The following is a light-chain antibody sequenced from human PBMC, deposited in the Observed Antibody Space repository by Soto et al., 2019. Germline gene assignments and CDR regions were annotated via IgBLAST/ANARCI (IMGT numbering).Light chain of an antibody. CDR1: SSDVGGYNY. V-gene: IGLV2-14*01. CDR3: ASYTATTTRV. Sequence: QSVLTQPASVSGSPGQSITISCTGTSSDVGGYNYVSWYQHHPGNAPKLIIYEVSNRPSGVSNRFSGSKSGNTASLTISGLQAEDEADYYCASYTATTTRVFGGGTKLTVL. J-gene: IGLJ3*02. CDR2: EVS.